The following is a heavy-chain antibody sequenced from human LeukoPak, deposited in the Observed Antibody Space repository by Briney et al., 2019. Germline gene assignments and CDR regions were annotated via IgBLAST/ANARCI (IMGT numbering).Heavy chain of an antibody. CDR3: ARDYCITISCYTESWVDP. J-gene: IGHJ5*02. CDR1: GYTFTGYY. CDR2: INPSSGGT. Sequence: ASVKVSCKASGYTFTGYYIHWVRQAPGQGLEWMGWINPSSGGTNYAQKFQGRVTMTRDTSLSTAYMELSWLRSDDTAVYYCARDYCITISCYTESWVDPWGQGTLVTVSS. D-gene: IGHD2-2*02. V-gene: IGHV1-2*02.